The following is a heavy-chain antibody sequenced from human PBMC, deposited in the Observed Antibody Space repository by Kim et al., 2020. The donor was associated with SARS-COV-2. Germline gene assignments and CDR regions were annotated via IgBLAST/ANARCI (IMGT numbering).Heavy chain of an antibody. J-gene: IGHJ4*02. Sequence: GNGNTIYSQKVKGRVTFTTETSASTAYMELSVLRSEDSAVYYCLGGFYFDYWGQGTLVTVSS. D-gene: IGHD3-16*01. V-gene: IGHV1-3*01. CDR3: LGGFYFDY. CDR2: GNGNT.